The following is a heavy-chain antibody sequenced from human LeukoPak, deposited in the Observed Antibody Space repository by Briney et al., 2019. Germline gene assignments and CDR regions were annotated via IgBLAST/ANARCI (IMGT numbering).Heavy chain of an antibody. D-gene: IGHD3-22*01. V-gene: IGHV3-23*01. CDR1: GFTFSSYA. Sequence: PGGSLRLSCAASGFTFSSYAMSWVRQAPGKGLEWVSAISGSGGSTYYADSVKGRFTISRDNSKNTLYLQMNSLRAEDTAVYYCAKDSTGGYFYDSSGYPREWGQGTLVTVSS. CDR3: AKDSTGGYFYDSSGYPRE. J-gene: IGHJ4*02. CDR2: ISGSGGST.